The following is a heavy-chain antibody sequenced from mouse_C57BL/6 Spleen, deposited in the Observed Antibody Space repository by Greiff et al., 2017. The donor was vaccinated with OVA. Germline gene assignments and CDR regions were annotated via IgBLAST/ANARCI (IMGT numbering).Heavy chain of an antibody. CDR2: IDPSDSYT. Sequence: QVQLQQPGAELVRPGTSVKLSCKASGYTFTSYWMHWVKQRPGQGLEWIGVIDPSDSYTNYHQKFKGQATLTVDTSSSTAYMQLSSLTSEDSAVYYCARSGQLRPPWFAYWGQGTLVTVSA. CDR1: GYTFTSYW. V-gene: IGHV1-59*01. J-gene: IGHJ3*01. D-gene: IGHD3-2*02. CDR3: ARSGQLRPPWFAY.